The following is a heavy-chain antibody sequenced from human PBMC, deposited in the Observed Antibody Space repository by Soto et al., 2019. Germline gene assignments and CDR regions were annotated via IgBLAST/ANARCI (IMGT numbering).Heavy chain of an antibody. CDR2: VDHRGST. V-gene: IGHV4-34*01. CDR1: GDSFIGYY. Sequence: SEALSLTCVVSGDSFIGYYWIWILQTPGMGLEWIGEVDHRGSTTYNPSLKNRASISIDSSKNLFSLELTSVTAADTALYFCARYEYGNSLYGVDVWGQGTRVTVSS. J-gene: IGHJ6*02. D-gene: IGHD1-7*01. CDR3: ARYEYGNSLYGVDV.